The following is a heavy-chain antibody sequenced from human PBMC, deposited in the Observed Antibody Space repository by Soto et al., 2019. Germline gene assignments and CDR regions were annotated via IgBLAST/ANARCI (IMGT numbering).Heavy chain of an antibody. Sequence: EVQLLEAGGGLVQPGGSQRLSCAASGFTFSSYAMTWVRQAPGKGLEWVSTLSGSGGSTYYAASVKGRFTISRDNTKDTLYLEMNSLRGEDTAVYFCAKPQGPGTPYYYAMDVWGQGTAVTVSS. D-gene: IGHD1-1*01. CDR3: AKPQGPGTPYYYAMDV. V-gene: IGHV3-23*01. CDR2: LSGSGGST. CDR1: GFTFSSYA. J-gene: IGHJ6*02.